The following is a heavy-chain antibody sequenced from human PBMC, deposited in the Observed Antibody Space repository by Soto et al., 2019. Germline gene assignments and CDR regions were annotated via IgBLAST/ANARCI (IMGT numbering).Heavy chain of an antibody. CDR1: GFSFSSYG. Sequence: GGSLRLSCAASGFSFSSYGMHWVRQSPGKGLEWVAVIWSDGSNKYYADSVKGRSTISRDNSKNTLYVQMNSLRAEDTAVYYCARDPYCSTTSCSYYFDYWGQGTLVTVSS. CDR3: ARDPYCSTTSCSYYFDY. D-gene: IGHD2-2*01. J-gene: IGHJ4*02. CDR2: IWSDGSNK. V-gene: IGHV3-33*01.